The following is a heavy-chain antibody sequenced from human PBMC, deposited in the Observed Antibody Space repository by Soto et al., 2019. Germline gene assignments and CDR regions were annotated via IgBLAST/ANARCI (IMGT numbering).Heavy chain of an antibody. Sequence: QMQLQESGPGLVKPSQTLSLTCTVSGGSINSDAYYWSWIRQPPGKGLEWIGHIYYSGRTYYNPSLESRLTISLDTSKNQLSLRLSSVTASDTAVYYCARDRSNSPDYFDYWGRGTLVTVSS. CDR2: IYYSGRT. J-gene: IGHJ4*02. D-gene: IGHD6-6*01. V-gene: IGHV4-30-4*01. CDR3: ARDRSNSPDYFDY. CDR1: GGSINSDAYY.